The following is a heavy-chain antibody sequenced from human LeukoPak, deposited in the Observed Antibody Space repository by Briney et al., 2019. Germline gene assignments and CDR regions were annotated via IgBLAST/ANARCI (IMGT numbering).Heavy chain of an antibody. J-gene: IGHJ4*02. Sequence: SETLSLTCTVSGGSISSSSYYWGWIRQPPGKGLEWIGSIYYSGSTYYNPSLKSRVTISVDTSKNQFSLKLSSVTAADTAVYYCARGTPVDYDSSGTFDYWGQGALVTVSS. CDR1: GGSISSSSYY. D-gene: IGHD3-22*01. CDR3: ARGTPVDYDSSGTFDY. V-gene: IGHV4-39*01. CDR2: IYYSGST.